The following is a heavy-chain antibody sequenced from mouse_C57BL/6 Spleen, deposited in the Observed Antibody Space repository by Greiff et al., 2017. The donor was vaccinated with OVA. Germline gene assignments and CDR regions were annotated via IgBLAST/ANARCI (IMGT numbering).Heavy chain of an antibody. D-gene: IGHD1-1*01. CDR3: ARGGYGQLRGADYYYAMDY. Sequence: QVQLQQPGAELVKPGASVKLSCKASGYTFTSYWMHWVKQRPGRGLEWIGRIDPNSGGTKYNEKFKSKATLTVDKPSSTAYMQLSSLTSEDSAVYYCARGGYGQLRGADYYYAMDYWGQGTSVTVSS. V-gene: IGHV1-72*01. J-gene: IGHJ4*01. CDR1: GYTFTSYW. CDR2: IDPNSGGT.